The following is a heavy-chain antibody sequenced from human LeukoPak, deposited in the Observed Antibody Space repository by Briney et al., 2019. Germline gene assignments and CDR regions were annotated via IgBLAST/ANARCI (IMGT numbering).Heavy chain of an antibody. CDR2: IYHSGST. CDR1: GYSISSGYY. Sequence: SQTLSLTCTVSGYSISSGYYWGWIRQPPGKGLEWIGSIYHSGSTYYNPSLKSRVTISVDTSKNQFSLKLSSVTAADTAVYYCARDFGYSYGLAAFDIWGQGTMVTVSS. D-gene: IGHD5-18*01. J-gene: IGHJ3*02. CDR3: ARDFGYSYGLAAFDI. V-gene: IGHV4-38-2*02.